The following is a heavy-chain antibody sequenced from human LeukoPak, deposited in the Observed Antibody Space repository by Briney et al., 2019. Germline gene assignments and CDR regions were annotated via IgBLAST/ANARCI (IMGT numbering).Heavy chain of an antibody. V-gene: IGHV4-34*01. Sequence: PSETLSLTCAVYGGSFSGYYWSWIRQPPGKGLEWIGEINHSGSTNYNPSLKSRVPISVDTSKNQFSLKLSSVTAADTAVYYCARRTFGVRGVIFAPYYYYYMDVWGKGTTVTISS. J-gene: IGHJ6*03. CDR1: GGSFSGYY. D-gene: IGHD3-10*01. CDR2: INHSGST. CDR3: ARRTFGVRGVIFAPYYYYYMDV.